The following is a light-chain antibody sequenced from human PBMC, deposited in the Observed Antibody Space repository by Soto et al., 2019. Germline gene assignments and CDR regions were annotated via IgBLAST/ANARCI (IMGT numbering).Light chain of an antibody. Sequence: DIVMTQSPLSLPVTPGEPASFSCRSSQSLLHSDGYNYLDWYLQKPGQSPQLLIYLGSNRASGVPDRFSGSGSGTDFTLKISRVEAEDVGVYYCMQALHTPRAFGQGTRLEIK. CDR1: QSLLHSDGYNY. V-gene: IGKV2-28*01. CDR2: LGS. J-gene: IGKJ5*01. CDR3: MQALHTPRA.